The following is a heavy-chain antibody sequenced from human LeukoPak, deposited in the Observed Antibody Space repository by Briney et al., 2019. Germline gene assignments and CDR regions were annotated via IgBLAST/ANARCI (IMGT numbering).Heavy chain of an antibody. V-gene: IGHV1-2*04. D-gene: IGHD6-13*01. J-gene: IGHJ5*02. CDR2: INPNSGGT. CDR1: GYTFTGYY. Sequence: GASVKVSCKASGYTFTGYYMRWVRQAPGQGLEWMGWINPNSGGTNYAQKFQGWVTMTRDTSISTAYMELSRLRSDDTAVYYCARAIGQIIAAAGNNWFDPWGQGTLVTVSS. CDR3: ARAIGQIIAAAGNNWFDP.